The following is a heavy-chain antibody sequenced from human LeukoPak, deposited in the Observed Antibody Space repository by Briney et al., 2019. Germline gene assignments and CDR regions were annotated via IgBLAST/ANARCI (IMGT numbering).Heavy chain of an antibody. D-gene: IGHD6-13*01. CDR3: ARDRRAAAGARAIYYYYMDV. CDR2: IYTSGST. Sequence: SETLSLTCTVSGGSISSSSYYWGWIRQPPGKGLEWIGRIYTSGSTNYNPSLKSRVTISVDTSKNQFSLKLSSVTAADTAVYYCARDRRAAAGARAIYYYYMDVWGKGTTVTISS. V-gene: IGHV4-61*02. J-gene: IGHJ6*03. CDR1: GGSISSSSYY.